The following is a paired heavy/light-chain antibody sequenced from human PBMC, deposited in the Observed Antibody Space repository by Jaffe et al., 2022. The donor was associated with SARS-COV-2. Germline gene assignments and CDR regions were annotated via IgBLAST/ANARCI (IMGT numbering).Heavy chain of an antibody. CDR3: ARFSSYYDNSGHYLDY. CDR1: GGSISGYW. CDR2: ISYTGST. Sequence: QVQLQESGPGLVKPSETLSLTCTVSGGSISGYWWSWIRQPPGKELEWIAYISYTGSTNYNPSLKSRVSISVDTSKNQFSLKLSSVTAADTAVYYCARFSSYYDNSGHYLDYWGQGTLVTVSS. D-gene: IGHD3-22*01. J-gene: IGHJ4*02. V-gene: IGHV4-59*01.
Light chain of an antibody. J-gene: IGLJ1*01. CDR3: CSYAGGYTRV. Sequence: QSALTQPRSVSGSPGQSVTISCTGTSSDVGGYNFVSWYQQHPGKAPKLMIFDVSKRPSGVPDRFSGSKSGNTASLTISGLQAEDEADYYCCSYAGGYTRVFGTGTKVSVL. V-gene: IGLV2-11*01. CDR2: DVS. CDR1: SSDVGGYNF.